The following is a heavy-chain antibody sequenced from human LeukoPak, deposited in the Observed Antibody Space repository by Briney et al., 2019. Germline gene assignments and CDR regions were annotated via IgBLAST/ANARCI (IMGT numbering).Heavy chain of an antibody. CDR1: GYTFTRYI. CDR3: ARGGSGATFDI. D-gene: IGHD1-26*01. Sequence: ASVKVSCKTSGYTFTRYIIHWMRQAPGQGLEWMGWINTDNGNTKYPQQFQGRVTSIRDTSANTVYMELSSLRSEDTATNYCARGGSGATFDIWGQGTMVTVSS. V-gene: IGHV1-3*04. J-gene: IGHJ3*02. CDR2: INTDNGNT.